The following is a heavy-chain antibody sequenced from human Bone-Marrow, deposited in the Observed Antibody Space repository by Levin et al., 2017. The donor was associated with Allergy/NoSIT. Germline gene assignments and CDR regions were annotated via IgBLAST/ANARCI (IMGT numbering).Heavy chain of an antibody. CDR1: GYSFTDYF. CDR3: ARKWKTGTYDY. V-gene: IGHV1-2*04. Sequence: ASVKVSCKASGYSFTDYFIYWVRQAPGQGLEWLGWINPNRGDTNYAQKFQGWVTMTRDTSISTAYMELSRLKSDDTAIYYCARKWKTGTYDYWGQGSPVIVSS. J-gene: IGHJ4*02. CDR2: INPNRGDT. D-gene: IGHD1-1*01.